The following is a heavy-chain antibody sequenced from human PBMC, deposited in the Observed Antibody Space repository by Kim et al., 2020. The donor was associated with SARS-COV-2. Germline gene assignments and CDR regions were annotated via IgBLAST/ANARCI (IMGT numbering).Heavy chain of an antibody. CDR2: YT. D-gene: IGHD3-22*01. V-gene: IGHV3-11*05. J-gene: IGHJ4*02. CDR3: ARGYPSGYDH. Sequence: YTNYADSVKGRFTISRDNAKNSLYLQMNSLRAEDTAVYYCARGYPSGYDHWGQGTLVTVSS.